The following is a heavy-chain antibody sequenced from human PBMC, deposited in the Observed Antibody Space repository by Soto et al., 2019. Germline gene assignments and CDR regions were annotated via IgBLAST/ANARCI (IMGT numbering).Heavy chain of an antibody. CDR3: AKDIGGSWSYYKYYYYYYGMDV. V-gene: IGHV3-30-3*01. D-gene: IGHD3-10*01. CDR2: ISYDGSNK. Sequence: PGGSLRLSCAASGFTFSSYAMHWVRQAPGKGLEWVAVISYDGSNKYYADSVKGRFTISRDKAKNSLYLQMNSLRAEDTALYYCAKDIGGSWSYYKYYYYYYGMDVWGQGTTVTVSS. CDR1: GFTFSSYA. J-gene: IGHJ6*02.